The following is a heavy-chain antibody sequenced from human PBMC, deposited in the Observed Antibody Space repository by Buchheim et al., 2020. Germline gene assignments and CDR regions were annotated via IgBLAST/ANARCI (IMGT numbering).Heavy chain of an antibody. CDR1: GFTFSSYD. D-gene: IGHD6-6*01. V-gene: IGHV3-23*04. CDR3: AKASGPSIYNGLDV. J-gene: IGHJ6*02. CDR2: ISGSGGTT. Sequence: EVQLVESGGGLVQPGGSLRLSCAASGFTFSSYDMSWVRQAPGKGLEWVSGISGSGGTTYYAGSVKGRFTISRDSSKNKLYLQMNSLRAEDTAVYHCAKASGPSIYNGLDVWGQGTT.